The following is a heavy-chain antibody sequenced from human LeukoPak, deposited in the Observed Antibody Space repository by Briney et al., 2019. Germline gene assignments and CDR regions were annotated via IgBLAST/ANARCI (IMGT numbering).Heavy chain of an antibody. CDR2: INPIGGTT. D-gene: IGHD2-2*01. CDR3: ARELGGSSTSFDY. Sequence: ASVKVSCKASGYTFTTYYIHWVRQAPGQGLEWMGIINPIGGTTDYAQKFQGRVTMTRDTSTSTVYMELSSLRSEDTAVYYCARELGGSSTSFDYWGQGTLVTVSS. J-gene: IGHJ4*02. V-gene: IGHV1-46*01. CDR1: GYTFTTYY.